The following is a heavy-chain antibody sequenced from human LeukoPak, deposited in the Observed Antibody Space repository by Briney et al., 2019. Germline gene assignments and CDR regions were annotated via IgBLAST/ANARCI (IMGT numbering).Heavy chain of an antibody. CDR2: ISGSGGST. CDR1: GFTFSSYA. Sequence: PGGSLRLPCAASGFTFSSYAMSWVRQAPGKGLEWVSAISGSGGSTYYADSVRGRFTISRDNSKNTLYLQMNSLRAEDTAVYYCAKQGYQLLWAYFDYWGQGTLVTVSS. CDR3: AKQGYQLLWAYFDY. D-gene: IGHD2-2*01. V-gene: IGHV3-23*01. J-gene: IGHJ4*02.